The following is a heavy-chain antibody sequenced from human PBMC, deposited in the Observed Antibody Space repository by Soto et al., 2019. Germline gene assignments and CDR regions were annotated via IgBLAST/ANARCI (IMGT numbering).Heavy chain of an antibody. Sequence: GGSLRLSCAASGFTFISYAMSWVRQAPGKGLEWVSAISASGGSTFSADSVKGRFTISRDNSKNTLYLQMSSLSAEDTAVYYCAMGYYGSGSYRSAFDSWGQGTLVTVSS. D-gene: IGHD3-10*01. CDR2: ISASGGST. J-gene: IGHJ4*02. CDR3: AMGYYGSGSYRSAFDS. CDR1: GFTFISYA. V-gene: IGHV3-23*01.